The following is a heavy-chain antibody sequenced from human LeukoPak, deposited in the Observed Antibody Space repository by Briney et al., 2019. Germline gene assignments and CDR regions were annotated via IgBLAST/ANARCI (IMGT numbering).Heavy chain of an antibody. Sequence: GRSLRLSCAASGFIFSDYGMHWVRQAPGKGLEWVAVISYEGSNTNYADSVKGRFTISRDNSKNTLYLQMSSVRAEDTAVYYCAKGGGYEAQYYYYYLDVWGKGTTVTISS. CDR2: ISYEGSNT. D-gene: IGHD5-12*01. J-gene: IGHJ6*03. CDR1: GFIFSDYG. V-gene: IGHV3-30*18. CDR3: AKGGGYEAQYYYYYLDV.